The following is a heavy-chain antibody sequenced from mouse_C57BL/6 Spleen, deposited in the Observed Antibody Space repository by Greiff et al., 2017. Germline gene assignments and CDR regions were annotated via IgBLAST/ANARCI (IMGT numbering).Heavy chain of an antibody. V-gene: IGHV1-82*01. D-gene: IGHD2-5*01. CDR2: IYPGDGDT. CDR3: ARSGAYYSNSTWFAY. Sequence: QVQLQQSGPELVKPGASVKISCKASGYAFSSSWMNWVKQRPGKGLEWIGRIYPGDGDTNYNGKFKGKATLTADKSPSTAYMQLSSLTSEDSAVYFCARSGAYYSNSTWFAYWGQGTLVTVSA. CDR1: GYAFSSSW. J-gene: IGHJ3*01.